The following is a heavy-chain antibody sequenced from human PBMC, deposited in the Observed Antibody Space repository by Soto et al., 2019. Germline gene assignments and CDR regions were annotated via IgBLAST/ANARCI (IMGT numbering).Heavy chain of an antibody. J-gene: IGHJ6*02. Sequence: VGSVKVSCKASGCTFSSYAIRWVRQAPGQGLEWMGGIIPIFGTANYAQKFQGRVTITADESTSTAYMELSSLRSEDTAAYYCARVCHDYGDYVDNYYYYGMDVWGQGTTVTVSS. V-gene: IGHV1-69*13. CDR3: ARVCHDYGDYVDNYYYYGMDV. CDR1: GCTFSSYA. D-gene: IGHD4-17*01. CDR2: IIPIFGTA.